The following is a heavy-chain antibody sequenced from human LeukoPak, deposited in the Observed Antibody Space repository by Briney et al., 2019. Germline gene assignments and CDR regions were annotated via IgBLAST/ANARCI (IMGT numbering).Heavy chain of an antibody. V-gene: IGHV3-20*04. Sequence: GGSLRLSCAASGFTFDDYGMSWVRQAPGKGLEWVSGINWNGGSTGYADSVKGRFTISRDNAKNSLYLQMNSLRAGDTASYYCARDDGSYSDYWGQGTLVTVSS. CDR2: INWNGGST. CDR3: ARDDGSYSDY. D-gene: IGHD1-26*01. CDR1: GFTFDDYG. J-gene: IGHJ4*02.